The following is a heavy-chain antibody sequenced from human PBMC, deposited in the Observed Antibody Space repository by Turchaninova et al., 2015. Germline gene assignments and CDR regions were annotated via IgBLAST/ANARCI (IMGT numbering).Heavy chain of an antibody. CDR3: AKGARY. CDR2: IYYSGST. CDR1: GASIRSSTNY. V-gene: IGHV4-39*07. J-gene: IGHJ4*02. Sequence: QLQLQESGPGLVKPSETLSLPCTVSGASIRSSTNYWGRIRQPPGKGLEWIGSIYYSGSTNYNPSLKSRVTISADTSKNQFSLKLSSVTAADTAVYYCAKGARYWGQGTLVTVSS.